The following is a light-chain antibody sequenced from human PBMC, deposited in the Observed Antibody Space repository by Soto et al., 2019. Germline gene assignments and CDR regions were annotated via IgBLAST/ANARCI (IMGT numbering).Light chain of an antibody. Sequence: IPMPQYPSTLSAAVGNRVTINFRASQNVDTWLAWYQQKPGKAPKVLIYDASSLESGVPSRFSGSGSGTDFTLTISSLQPEDLATYYCQQSYSTPWTFGQGSKVDIK. CDR3: QQSYSTPWT. J-gene: IGKJ1*01. CDR2: DAS. V-gene: IGKV1-5*01. CDR1: QNVDTW.